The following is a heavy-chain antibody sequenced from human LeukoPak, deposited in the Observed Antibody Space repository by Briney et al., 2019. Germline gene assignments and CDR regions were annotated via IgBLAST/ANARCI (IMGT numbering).Heavy chain of an antibody. CDR3: AREDIVVVPAALGLGFDY. D-gene: IGHD2-2*01. CDR2: IIPIFGTA. V-gene: IGHV1-69*13. J-gene: IGHJ4*02. CDR1: GGTFSSYA. Sequence: SVKVSCKASGGTFSSYAISWVQQAPGQGLEWMGGIIPIFGTANYAQKFQGRVTITADESTSTAYMELSSLRSEDTAVYYCAREDIVVVPAALGLGFDYWGQGTLVTVSS.